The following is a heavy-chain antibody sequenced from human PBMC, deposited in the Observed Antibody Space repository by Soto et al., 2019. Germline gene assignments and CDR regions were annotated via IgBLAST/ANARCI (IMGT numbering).Heavy chain of an antibody. Sequence: ETLSLTSFASGGTVTNGADSRSWNRRPRGKGLEWIGNIYYSGNTYYNPSLESRVTISADTSKNQFALKVSAVTAADTALHFCARELSGYSYGPGDMYSGQGILVT. V-gene: IGHV4-30-4*02. J-gene: IGHJ1*01. CDR2: IYYSGNT. D-gene: IGHD5-18*01. CDR1: GGTVTNGADS. CDR3: ARELSGYSYGPGDMY.